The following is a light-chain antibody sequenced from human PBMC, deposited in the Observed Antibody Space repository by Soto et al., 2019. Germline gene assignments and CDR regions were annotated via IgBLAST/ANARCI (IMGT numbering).Light chain of an antibody. CDR1: SSDVGGYSY. Sequence: QSALTQPASVSGSPGQSIAISCTGTSSDVGGYSYVSWYQQQPGKAPKLVISDVRNRPSGVADRFYGSKSGNTASLTISGLQSEDEADYYCASYTTSRTYVFGTGTKVTFL. J-gene: IGLJ1*01. V-gene: IGLV2-14*01. CDR2: DVR. CDR3: ASYTTSRTYV.